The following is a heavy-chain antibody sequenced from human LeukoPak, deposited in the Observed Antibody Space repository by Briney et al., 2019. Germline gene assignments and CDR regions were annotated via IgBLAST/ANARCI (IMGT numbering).Heavy chain of an antibody. CDR2: IKHDGSEQ. D-gene: IGHD6-13*01. J-gene: IGHJ6*02. V-gene: IGHV3-7*05. CDR3: ARDPYSSSWSYGMDV. Sequence: GRSLRLSCTAAAFTFSHDWMSWGRQTPEKRLEWLANIKHDGSEQVYVDSVKGRFTISRDNAKNSLYLQMNSLRAEDTAVYYCARDPYSSSWSYGMDVWGQGTTVTVSS. CDR1: AFTFSHDW.